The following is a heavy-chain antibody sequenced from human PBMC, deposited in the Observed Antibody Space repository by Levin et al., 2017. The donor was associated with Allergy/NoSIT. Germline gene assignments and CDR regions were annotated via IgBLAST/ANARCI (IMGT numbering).Heavy chain of an antibody. D-gene: IGHD2-21*01. J-gene: IGHJ6*02. CDR2: ISFDGNDK. CDR3: ARGVVSAPYYYYGMDV. Sequence: GGSLRLSCAASGFTFSHYTFHWVRQAPGKGLEWVAVISFDGNDKYYADSVKGRFTISRDNSKTTLFLQMNSLTTEDSAVYFCARGVVSAPYYYYGMDVWGQGTTVTV. CDR1: GFTFSHYT. V-gene: IGHV3-30-3*01.